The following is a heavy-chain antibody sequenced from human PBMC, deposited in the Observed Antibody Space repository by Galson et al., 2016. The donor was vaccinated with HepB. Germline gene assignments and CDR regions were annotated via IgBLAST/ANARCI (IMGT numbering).Heavy chain of an antibody. Sequence: SETLSLTCTVSGGSIRGSSYYWGWVRQPPGKGLECIRIIYYAGRTYYNPSLKSRVTLSVDTSKNQFSLNLTSVTVDDTAVYYWARRGTGKKWFNPWGQGTLVTVSS. D-gene: IGHD1-1*01. V-gene: IGHV4-39*01. CDR2: IYYAGRT. J-gene: IGHJ5*02. CDR1: GGSIRGSSYY. CDR3: ARRGTGKKWFNP.